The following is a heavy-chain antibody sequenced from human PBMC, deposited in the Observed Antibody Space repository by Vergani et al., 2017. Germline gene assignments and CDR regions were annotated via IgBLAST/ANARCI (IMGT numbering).Heavy chain of an antibody. CDR1: GFTFSSYG. CDR3: AKDRGGYGDYDGYVDY. J-gene: IGHJ4*02. V-gene: IGHV3-30*18. CDR2: ISYDGRNK. Sequence: QVQLVESGGGVVQPGRSLRLSCAASGFTFSSYGMHWVRQAPGKGLGWVAVISYDGRNKYYADAVKGRFTISRDNSENTLYLQMNSLRAEDTAVYYCAKDRGGYGDYDGYVDYGGQGTLVTVSS. D-gene: IGHD4-17*01.